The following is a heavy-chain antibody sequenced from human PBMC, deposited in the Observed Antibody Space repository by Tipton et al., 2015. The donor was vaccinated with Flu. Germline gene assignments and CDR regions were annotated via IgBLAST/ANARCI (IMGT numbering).Heavy chain of an antibody. J-gene: IGHJ4*02. D-gene: IGHD1-26*01. CDR3: ARDQWELLPGDLGY. CDR2: IWYDGSNK. V-gene: IGHV3-33*01. Sequence: SLRLSCAASGFTFSSYGMHWVRQAPGKGLEWVAVIWYDGSNKYYADSVKGRFTISRDNPKNTLYLQMNSLRAEDTAVYYCARDQWELLPGDLGYWGQGTLVTVSS. CDR1: GFTFSSYG.